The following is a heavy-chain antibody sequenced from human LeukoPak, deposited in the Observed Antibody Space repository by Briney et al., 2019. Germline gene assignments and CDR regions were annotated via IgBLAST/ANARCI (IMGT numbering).Heavy chain of an antibody. CDR1: GFTFSSYA. J-gene: IGHJ4*02. CDR3: ARDRGDSFDY. CDR2: ISYDGSNK. Sequence: GGSLRLSCTASGFTFSSYAMHWVRQAPGKGLEWVAVISYDGSNKYYADSVKGRFTISRDNSKNTLYLQMNSLRAEDTAVYYCARDRGDSFDYWGQGTLVTVSS. V-gene: IGHV3-30-3*01.